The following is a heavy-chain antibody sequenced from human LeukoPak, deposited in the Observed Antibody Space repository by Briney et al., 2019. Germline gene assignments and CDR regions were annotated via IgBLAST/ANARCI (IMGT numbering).Heavy chain of an antibody. CDR3: ARVQEEWELLGGVWFDP. CDR1: GYSISIGYY. Sequence: SETLSLTCTVSGYSISIGYYWGWIRQPPGKGLEWIGSIYHSGRTFYSPSLKSRHTISVDTYKTQFSLKLRTVTAAATAVYYCARVQEEWELLGGVWFDPWGQGNLVTVSS. CDR2: IYHSGRT. V-gene: IGHV4-38-2*02. J-gene: IGHJ5*02. D-gene: IGHD1-26*01.